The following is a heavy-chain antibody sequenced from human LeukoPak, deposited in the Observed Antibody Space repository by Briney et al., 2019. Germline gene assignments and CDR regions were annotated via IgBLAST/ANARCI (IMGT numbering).Heavy chain of an antibody. J-gene: IGHJ4*02. CDR1: GFTFDDYG. CDR2: INWNGGST. CDR3: ARDKRGSGYYGTTYYFDY. D-gene: IGHD3-3*01. Sequence: GGSLRLSCAASGFTFDDYGMSWVRQAPGKGLEWVSGINWNGGSTGYADSVKGRSTISRDNAKNSLYLQMNSLRAEDTAVYYCARDKRGSGYYGTTYYFDYWGQGTLVTVSS. V-gene: IGHV3-20*04.